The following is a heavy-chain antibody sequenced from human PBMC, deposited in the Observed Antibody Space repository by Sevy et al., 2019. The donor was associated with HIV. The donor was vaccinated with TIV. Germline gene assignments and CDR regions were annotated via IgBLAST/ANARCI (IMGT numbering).Heavy chain of an antibody. CDR2: INPKSGAT. CDR3: ARESYDFWTGPVYYDYGMDV. D-gene: IGHD3-3*01. V-gene: IGHV1-2*02. J-gene: IGHJ6*02. Sequence: ASVKVSCKASGYTFSDSGYYVHWVRQAPGQGLEWMGWINPKSGATNYAQKFQGRVTMTRDTSVSTANMELSRLTSDDTAVYYCARESYDFWTGPVYYDYGMDVWGQGTTVTVSS. CDR1: GYTFSDSGYY.